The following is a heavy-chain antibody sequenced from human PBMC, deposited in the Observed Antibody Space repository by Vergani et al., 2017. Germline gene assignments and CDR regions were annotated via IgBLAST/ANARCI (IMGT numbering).Heavy chain of an antibody. D-gene: IGHD1-26*01. CDR2: LTGGGGST. V-gene: IGHV3-23*01. CDR1: GFTFSTYA. CDR3: VQDAGCYENFVESW. J-gene: IGHJ1*01. Sequence: EVQLLESGGSLKQPGGSVRLSCAASGFTFSTYAMHWVRQAPGKGLEWDSALTGGGGSTYYADSFKGRFIISRDNSRDTLYLQMNSLRPEDTATYYCVQDAGCYENFVESWGGQATVVIAS.